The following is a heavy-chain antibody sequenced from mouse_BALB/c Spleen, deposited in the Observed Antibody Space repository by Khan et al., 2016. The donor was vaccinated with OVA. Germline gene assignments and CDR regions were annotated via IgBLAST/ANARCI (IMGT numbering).Heavy chain of an antibody. Sequence: VQLKQSGPGLVAPSQSLSITCTVSGFSLTDYGVSWIRQPPGKGLEWLGLIWGGGSTYYNSVLKSRLSLSKDNSKSQVFLKMNSLQTDDTAMYYCAKLLWSHYYAMDYWGQGTSVTVSS. CDR1: GFSLTDYG. J-gene: IGHJ4*01. CDR3: AKLLWSHYYAMDY. D-gene: IGHD1-1*02. CDR2: IWGGGST. V-gene: IGHV2-6-5*01.